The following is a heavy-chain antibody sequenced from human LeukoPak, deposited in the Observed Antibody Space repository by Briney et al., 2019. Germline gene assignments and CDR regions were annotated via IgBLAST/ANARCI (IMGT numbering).Heavy chain of an antibody. CDR1: GFTFSSYW. J-gene: IGHJ4*02. V-gene: IGHV3-7*01. D-gene: IGHD3-3*01. Sequence: GGSLRLSCAASGFTFSSYWMSWVRQAPGKGLEWVANIEQDGSEKYYVDSVKGRFTISRDNAKNSLYLQVNSLRAEDTAVYYCARDGKYFWSGSSYWGQGTLVTVSS. CDR2: IEQDGSEK. CDR3: ARDGKYFWSGSSY.